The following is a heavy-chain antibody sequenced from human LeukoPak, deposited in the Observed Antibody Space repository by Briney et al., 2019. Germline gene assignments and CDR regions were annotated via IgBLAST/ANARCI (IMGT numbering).Heavy chain of an antibody. CDR3: ARVDYYYYFGMDV. D-gene: IGHD2-2*01. J-gene: IGHJ6*02. CDR2: IYYSGST. V-gene: IGHV4-59*05. Sequence: SETLSLTCTVSGGSISSYYWSWIRQPPGKGLEWIGSIYYSGSTYYNPSLKGRVTISVDTSKNQFSLKLSSVTAADTAVYYCARVDYYYYFGMDVWGQGTTVTVSS. CDR1: GGSISSYY.